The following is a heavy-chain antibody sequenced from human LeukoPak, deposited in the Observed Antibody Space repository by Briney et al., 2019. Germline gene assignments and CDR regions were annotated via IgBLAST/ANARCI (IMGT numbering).Heavy chain of an antibody. CDR3: ARGGEMATIPPYFDY. CDR2: INHSGST. J-gene: IGHJ4*02. D-gene: IGHD5-24*01. Sequence: SETLSLTCAVYGGSFSGYYWSWIRQPPGKGLEWIGEINHSGSTNYNPSLKSRVTISVDKSKNQFSLKLSSVTAADTAVYYCARGGEMATIPPYFDYWGQGTLVTVSS. CDR1: GGSFSGYY. V-gene: IGHV4-34*01.